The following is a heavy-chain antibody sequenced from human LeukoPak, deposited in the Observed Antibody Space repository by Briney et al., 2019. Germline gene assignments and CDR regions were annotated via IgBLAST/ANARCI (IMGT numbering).Heavy chain of an antibody. D-gene: IGHD6-19*01. J-gene: IGHJ6*02. CDR3: AKDSGTAVVGNVDV. CDR2: ISWNSANI. Sequence: SLRLSCVGSGFTFDDYAIHWVRQAPGKGLEWVSGISWNSANIGYADSVEGRYTISRDNAKNSVYLQMYNLRVEDTAMYYCAKDSGTAVVGNVDVWGQGTMVTVSS. V-gene: IGHV3-9*01. CDR1: GFTFDDYA.